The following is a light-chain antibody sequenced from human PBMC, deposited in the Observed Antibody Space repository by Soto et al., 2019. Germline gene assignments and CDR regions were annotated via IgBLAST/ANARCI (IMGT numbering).Light chain of an antibody. Sequence: QSVLTQPRSVSASPGQSVTISCTGTSSDVGRYDYVSWYQQHPGKAPKLIVYDVTERPSGVPDRFSGSKSGNTASLTISGLQAEDEADYSCCSFAGSYSYAFGTGTKSPS. V-gene: IGLV2-11*01. CDR3: CSFAGSYSYA. J-gene: IGLJ1*01. CDR1: SSDVGRYDY. CDR2: DVT.